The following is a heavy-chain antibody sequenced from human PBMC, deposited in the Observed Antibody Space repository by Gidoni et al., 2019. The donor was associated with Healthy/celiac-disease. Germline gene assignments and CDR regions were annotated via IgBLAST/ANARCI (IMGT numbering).Heavy chain of an antibody. CDR1: GGTFSSCA. D-gene: IGHD3-10*01. Sequence: QVQRVQSGAEVQKPASSVKVSCKASGGTFSSCALSWLRQSPGHGLEWMGGIIPICGPANYAQKFQGRVTITADESTSTAYMELSSLRSEDTAVYYCARASLGSSTSCFHLYYYGSGRPSCDAFDIWGQGTMVTVSS. J-gene: IGHJ3*02. CDR3: ARASLGSSTSCFHLYYYGSGRPSCDAFDI. CDR2: IIPICGPA. V-gene: IGHV1-69*01.